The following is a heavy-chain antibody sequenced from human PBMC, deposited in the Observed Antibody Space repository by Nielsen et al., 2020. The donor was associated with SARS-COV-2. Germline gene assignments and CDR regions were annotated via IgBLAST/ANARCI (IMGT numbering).Heavy chain of an antibody. CDR2: ISSSGSTI. V-gene: IGHV3-11*01. D-gene: IGHD5-18*01. J-gene: IGHJ6*02. CDR1: GFTFSDYY. CDR3: ARGKLTATVFNYYYGMDV. Sequence: GESLKISCAASGFTFSDYYMSWIRQAPGKGLEWVSYISSSGSTIYYADSVKGRFTISRDNAKNSLYLQMNSLRAEDTAVYYCARGKLTATVFNYYYGMDVWGQGTTVTVSS.